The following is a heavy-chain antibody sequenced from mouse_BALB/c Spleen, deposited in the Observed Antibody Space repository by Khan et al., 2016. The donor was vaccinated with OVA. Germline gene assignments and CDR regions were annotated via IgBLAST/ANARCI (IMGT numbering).Heavy chain of an antibody. CDR2: INTNTGEP. CDR1: GYTFTNYG. D-gene: IGHD1-1*01. V-gene: IGHV9-3*02. CDR3: ARGNYYGSNSWFAY. Sequence: QIQLVQSGPELKKPGETVKISCKASGYTFTNYGINWVKQAPGKGLKWMGWINTNTGEPTYAEEFKGRFAFSLETSASTASLQLNNLKNEDTATYFCARGNYYGSNSWFAYWGQGTLVTVSA. J-gene: IGHJ3*01.